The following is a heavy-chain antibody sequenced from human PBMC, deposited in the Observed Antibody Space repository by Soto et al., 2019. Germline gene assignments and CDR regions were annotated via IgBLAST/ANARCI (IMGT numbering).Heavy chain of an antibody. V-gene: IGHV3-30*18. Sequence: VQLVESGGGVVQPGRSLRLSCAASGFTFNNYGMHWVRQAPGKGLEWVAVISYDGGNKYHADSMKGRFTISRDNSKNSLYLQMNSLRAEDTAVYYCAKAVGYCSSSSCRDYYYYYGMDVWGQGTTVTVSS. D-gene: IGHD2-2*01. CDR1: GFTFNNYG. J-gene: IGHJ6*02. CDR2: ISYDGGNK. CDR3: AKAVGYCSSSSCRDYYYYYGMDV.